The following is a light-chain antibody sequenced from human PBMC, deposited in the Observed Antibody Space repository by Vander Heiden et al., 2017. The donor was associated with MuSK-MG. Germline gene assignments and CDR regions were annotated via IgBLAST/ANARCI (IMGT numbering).Light chain of an antibody. V-gene: IGKV1-39*01. Sequence: DIQMTQSPSSLSTSVGDRVTISCRSSQSISTYLSWYQHKPGKAPKLLIYAASTLQSGVPSRFSGSGSGTDFTLTISSLQLEDFATYYCQQSFSTFIFGQGTRLDIK. CDR2: AAS. J-gene: IGKJ5*01. CDR3: QQSFSTFI. CDR1: QSISTY.